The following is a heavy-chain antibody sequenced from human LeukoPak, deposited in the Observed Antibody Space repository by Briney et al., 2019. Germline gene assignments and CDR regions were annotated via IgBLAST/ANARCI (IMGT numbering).Heavy chain of an antibody. CDR2: INHSGST. V-gene: IGHV4-34*01. CDR3: KVVTATHCYYYYMDV. Sequence: SETLSLTCAVYGGSFSGYYWSWIRQPPGKGLEWNGEINHSGSTNYSPSLKSRVTISVDTSKNQFSLKLSSVTAADTAVYYLKVVTATHCYYYYMDVWGKGTTVTVSS. D-gene: IGHD2-21*02. CDR1: GGSFSGYY. J-gene: IGHJ6*03.